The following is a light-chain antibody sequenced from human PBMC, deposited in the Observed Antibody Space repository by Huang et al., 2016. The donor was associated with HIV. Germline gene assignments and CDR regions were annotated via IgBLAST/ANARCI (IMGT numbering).Light chain of an antibody. CDR3: QQYGSSPGT. CDR2: GAS. V-gene: IGKV3-20*01. Sequence: IVLTQSPGTLSLSPGQRATLSCRASQSVSSSYLAWYQQKPGHPPRLLIYGASSRATGIPDRFSGSGSGTDFTLTISRLEPADFAVYYCQQYGSSPGTFGQGTKVEIK. CDR1: QSVSSSY. J-gene: IGKJ1*01.